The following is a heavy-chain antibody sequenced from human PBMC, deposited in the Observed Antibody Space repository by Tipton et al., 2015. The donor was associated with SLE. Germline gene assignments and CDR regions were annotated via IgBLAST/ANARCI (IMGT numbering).Heavy chain of an antibody. CDR2: INHSGST. V-gene: IGHV4-34*01. CDR1: GGSFSGYY. J-gene: IGHJ4*02. D-gene: IGHD6-19*01. CDR3: ARGAAYSSDWFFDN. Sequence: TLSLTCAVYGGSFSGYYWSWIRQPPGKGLEWIGEINHSGSTNYNPSLKSRVTISVDTSKNQFSLKLRSVTAADTAVYYCARGAAYSSDWFFDNWGQGTVVAVSS.